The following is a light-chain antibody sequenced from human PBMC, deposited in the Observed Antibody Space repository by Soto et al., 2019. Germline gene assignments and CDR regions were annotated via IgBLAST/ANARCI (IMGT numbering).Light chain of an antibody. CDR3: NSFTISSPPTYV. CDR2: DVT. CDR1: SSDVGGYNY. J-gene: IGLJ1*01. V-gene: IGLV2-14*01. Sequence: QSALTQPASVSGSPGQSITISCTGTSSDVGGYNYVSWYQQHPGKAPKLMIYDVTNRPSGVSNRFSGSKSGNTASLTISGLQAEDEADYYCNSFTISSPPTYVFGAGTKVTVL.